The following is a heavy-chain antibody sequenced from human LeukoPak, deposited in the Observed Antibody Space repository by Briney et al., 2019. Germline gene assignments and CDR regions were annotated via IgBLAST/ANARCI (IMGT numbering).Heavy chain of an antibody. D-gene: IGHD3/OR15-3a*01. V-gene: IGHV5-51*01. CDR3: ARHDFSEVHRRFDY. CDR1: GYRFTDYW. J-gene: IGHJ4*02. Sequence: GESLKISCRGSGYRFTDYWIGWVRQMPGKGLEWMGVINPGDSYTTYSPSFQGQVTISADKSINTAYLQWSSLEASDTAMFFCARHDFSEVHRRFDYWGQGTLVTVSS. CDR2: INPGDSYT.